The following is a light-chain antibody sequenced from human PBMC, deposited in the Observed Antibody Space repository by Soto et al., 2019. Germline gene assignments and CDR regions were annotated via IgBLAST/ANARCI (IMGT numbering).Light chain of an antibody. CDR1: SSDVGGYNY. CDR3: SSYTSSSAVV. J-gene: IGLJ3*02. Sequence: QSVLTQPASVSGSPGQSITISCTGTSSDVGGYNYVSWYQQYPGKAPKLMIYDVSNRPSGVSNRFSGSKSGNTASLTISGLQAEDEADYYCSSYTSSSAVVFGEGTKLTFL. V-gene: IGLV2-14*01. CDR2: DVS.